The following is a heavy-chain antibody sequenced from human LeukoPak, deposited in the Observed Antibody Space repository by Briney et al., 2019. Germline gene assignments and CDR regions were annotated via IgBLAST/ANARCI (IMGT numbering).Heavy chain of an antibody. CDR3: ARVRAYSSSNWYFDL. CDR2: INPNSGGT. D-gene: IGHD6-6*01. V-gene: IGHV1-2*02. Sequence: ASVKVSCKVSGNTFSTYGISWVRQAPGQGLEWMGWINPNSGGTNYAQKFQGRVTMTRDTSISTAYMELSRLRSDDTAVYYCARVRAYSSSNWYFDLWGRGTLVTVSS. CDR1: GNTFSTYG. J-gene: IGHJ2*01.